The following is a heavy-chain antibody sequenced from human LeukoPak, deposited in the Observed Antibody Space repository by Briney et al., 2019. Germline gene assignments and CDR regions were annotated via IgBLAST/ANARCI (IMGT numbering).Heavy chain of an antibody. Sequence: GGSLRLSCAASGFTFSSYAMSWVRQAPGKGLEWVSAIRGSGDRTHYADSVKGRFTISRDNAKKSLYLQMNSLRAEDTAVYYCARAVYCSGGGCFWYFDLWGRGTLVTVSS. J-gene: IGHJ2*01. CDR2: IRGSGDRT. CDR3: ARAVYCSGGGCFWYFDL. V-gene: IGHV3-23*01. CDR1: GFTFSSYA. D-gene: IGHD2-15*01.